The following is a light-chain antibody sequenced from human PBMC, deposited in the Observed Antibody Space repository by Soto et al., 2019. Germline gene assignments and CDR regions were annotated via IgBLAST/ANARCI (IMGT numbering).Light chain of an antibody. V-gene: IGKV2-24*01. J-gene: IGKJ1*01. CDR3: MQATQSSWT. CDR2: KVS. Sequence: VSAPVTLGQAASISCRSSQGLVHNDGNTYLSWFQQRPGQPPRLLIYKVSDRFSGVPDRFSGSGAGTDFTLTISRVEAEDVGVYYCMQATQSSWTFGQGTKVDIK. CDR1: QGLVHNDGNTY.